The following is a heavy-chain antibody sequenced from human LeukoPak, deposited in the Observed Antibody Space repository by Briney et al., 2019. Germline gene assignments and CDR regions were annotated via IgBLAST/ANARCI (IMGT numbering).Heavy chain of an antibody. J-gene: IGHJ2*01. D-gene: IGHD3-10*01. CDR1: GGSISSYY. CDR3: ARNTRVKYGSGSWLWYFDL. CDR2: IYYSGST. V-gene: IGHV4-59*01. Sequence: PSETLSLTCTVSGGSISSYYWSWTRQPPGKGLEWIGYIYYSGSTNYNPSLKSRVTISVDTSKNQFSLKLSSVTAADTAVYYCARNTRVKYGSGSWLWYFDLWGRGTLVTVSS.